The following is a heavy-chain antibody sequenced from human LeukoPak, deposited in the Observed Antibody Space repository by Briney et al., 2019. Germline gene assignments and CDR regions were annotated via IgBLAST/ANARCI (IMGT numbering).Heavy chain of an antibody. CDR1: GFTFSSYG. J-gene: IGHJ4*02. CDR2: IRYDGSNK. V-gene: IGHV3-30*02. CDR3: AKWGPYDSSPTDY. Sequence: GGSLRLSCAASGFTFSSYGMHWVCQAPGKGLEWVAFIRYDGSNKYYADSVKGRFTISRDNSKNTLYLQMNSLRAEDTAVYYCAKWGPYDSSPTDYWGQGTLVTVSS. D-gene: IGHD3-22*01.